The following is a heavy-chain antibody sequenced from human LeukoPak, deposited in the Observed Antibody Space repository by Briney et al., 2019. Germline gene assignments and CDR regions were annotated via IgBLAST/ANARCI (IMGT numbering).Heavy chain of an antibody. V-gene: IGHV3-15*01. CDR1: GLTFSSYS. Sequence: GGSLRLSCAASGLTFSSYSMNWVRQAPGKGLEWVGRIKSKTDGGTTDYAAPVKGRFTISRDDSKNTLYLQMNSLKTEDTAVYYCTAIPASVMPFRRKMGDYFDYWGQGTLVTVSS. D-gene: IGHD3-16*01. CDR3: TAIPASVMPFRRKMGDYFDY. CDR2: IKSKTDGGTT. J-gene: IGHJ4*02.